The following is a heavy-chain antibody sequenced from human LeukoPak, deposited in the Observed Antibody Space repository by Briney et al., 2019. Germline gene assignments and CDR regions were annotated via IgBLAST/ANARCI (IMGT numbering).Heavy chain of an antibody. V-gene: IGHV1-24*01. Sequence: GASVKVSCTVSGYTLTELSMHWVRQAPGKGLEWMGGFDPEDGETIYAQKFQGRVTMAEDTSTDTAYMELSSLRSEDTAVYYCASHYDFWSGSSYRGAFDIWGQGTMVTVSS. CDR2: FDPEDGET. J-gene: IGHJ3*02. CDR1: GYTLTELS. D-gene: IGHD3-3*01. CDR3: ASHYDFWSGSSYRGAFDI.